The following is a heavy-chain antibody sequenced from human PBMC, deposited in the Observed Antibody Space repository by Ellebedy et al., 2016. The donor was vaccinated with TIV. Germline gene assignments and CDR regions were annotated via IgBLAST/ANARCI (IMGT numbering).Heavy chain of an antibody. V-gene: IGHV4-4*07. CDR2: IYTSGST. CDR1: GGSISSYY. Sequence: SETLSLXCTVSGGSISSYYWSWIRQPAGKGLEWIGRIYTSGSTNYNPSLKSRVTMSVDTSKNQFSLKLSSVTAADTAVYYCARGDTGYSSSWYAHGAFDIWGQGTMVTVSS. D-gene: IGHD6-13*01. J-gene: IGHJ3*02. CDR3: ARGDTGYSSSWYAHGAFDI.